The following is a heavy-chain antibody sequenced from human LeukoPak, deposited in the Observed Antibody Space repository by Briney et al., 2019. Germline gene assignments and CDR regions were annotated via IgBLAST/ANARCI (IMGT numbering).Heavy chain of an antibody. V-gene: IGHV3-7*01. Sequence: GGSLRLSCAASGFTFSSYWMSWVRQAPGKGLEWVANIKQDGSEKYYVDSVKGRFTISRDNAKNSLYLQMNSLRAEDTAVYYCAGGGFVGYCSSTSCLDYWGQGTLVTVSS. CDR1: GFTFSSYW. CDR2: IKQDGSEK. D-gene: IGHD2-2*01. J-gene: IGHJ4*02. CDR3: AGGGFVGYCSSTSCLDY.